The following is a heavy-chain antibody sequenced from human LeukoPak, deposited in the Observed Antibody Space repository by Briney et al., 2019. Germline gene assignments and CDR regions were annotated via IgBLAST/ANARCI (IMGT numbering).Heavy chain of an antibody. CDR2: INPNSGGT. J-gene: IGHJ4*02. CDR1: GYTFTEYH. CDR3: ARVDDILTGSFDY. D-gene: IGHD3-9*01. Sequence: GASVKVSCKASGYTFTEYHMHWVRQAPGQGLEWMGWINPNSGGTNYAQKFQGRVTMTRDTSISTAYMELSRLRSDDTAVYYCARVDDILTGSFDYWGQGTLVTVSS. V-gene: IGHV1-2*02.